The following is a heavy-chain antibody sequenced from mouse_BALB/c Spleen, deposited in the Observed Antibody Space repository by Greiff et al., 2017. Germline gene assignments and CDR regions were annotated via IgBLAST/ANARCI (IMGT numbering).Heavy chain of an antibody. D-gene: IGHD1-1*01. CDR3: ARHYGSSYFDY. CDR2: ISSGGSYT. CDR1: GFTFSSYG. J-gene: IGHJ2*01. Sequence: EVKLMASGGALVKPGGSLKLSCAASGFTFSSYGMSWVRQTPDKRLEWVATISSGGSYTYYPDSVKGRFTISRDNAKNTLYLQMSSLKSEDTAMYYCARHYGSSYFDYWGQGTTLTVAS. V-gene: IGHV5-6*01.